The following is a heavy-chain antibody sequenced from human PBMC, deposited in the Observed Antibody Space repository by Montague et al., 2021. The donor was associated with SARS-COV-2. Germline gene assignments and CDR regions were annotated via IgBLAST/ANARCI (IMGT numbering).Heavy chain of an antibody. J-gene: IGHJ4*02. CDR2: IYYSGST. CDR3: ARDRGGWLQLGAYFDY. Sequence: SETLSLTCTVSGGSISSYYWSWIRQPPGKGLEWIGYIYYSGSTNYNPSLKSRVTISVDTSKNQFSLKLNSMTAADTAVYYCARDRGGWLQLGAYFDYWGQGTLVTVSS. V-gene: IGHV4-59*01. CDR1: GGSISSYY. D-gene: IGHD5-24*01.